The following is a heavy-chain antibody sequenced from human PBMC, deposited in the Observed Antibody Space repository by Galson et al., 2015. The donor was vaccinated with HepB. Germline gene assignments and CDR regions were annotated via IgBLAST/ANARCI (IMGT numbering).Heavy chain of an antibody. Sequence: SLRLSCAASGFTFSSDGMHWVRQAPGKGLEWVAIISYDGSNKYYADSVKGRFTISRDNSKNTLYLQMSSLRAGDTAIYYCAKDKGLAGDYAGLFDYWGQGTLVTVSS. V-gene: IGHV3-30*18. CDR1: GFTFSSDG. J-gene: IGHJ4*02. CDR2: ISYDGSNK. D-gene: IGHD4-17*01. CDR3: AKDKGLAGDYAGLFDY.